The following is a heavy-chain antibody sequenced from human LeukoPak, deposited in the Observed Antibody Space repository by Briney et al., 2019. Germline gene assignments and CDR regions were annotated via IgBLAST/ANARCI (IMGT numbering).Heavy chain of an antibody. D-gene: IGHD2-15*01. Sequence: PGGSLRLSCAASGFTFSSYWMSWVRQAPGKGLEWVANIKQDGSEKYYVDSVKGRFTISRDNAKNSLCLQMNSLRAEDTAVYYCARESAANWFDPWGQGTLVTVSS. CDR2: IKQDGSEK. J-gene: IGHJ5*02. V-gene: IGHV3-7*01. CDR3: ARESAANWFDP. CDR1: GFTFSSYW.